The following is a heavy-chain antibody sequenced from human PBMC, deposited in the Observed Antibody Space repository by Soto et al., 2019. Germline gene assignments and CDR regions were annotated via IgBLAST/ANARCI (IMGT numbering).Heavy chain of an antibody. CDR2: IFTSGNT. V-gene: IGHV4-4*07. J-gene: IGHJ5*02. CDR3: ERGVRGASNWFDT. D-gene: IGHD3-10*02. Sequence: SETLSLTCTVSGGSISNSYWYWIRQPAGKGLEWIGRIFTSGNTNYSPSLKSRVIMSVDTSKNQFSLKMRSVTAADTAVYYCERGVRGASNWFDTWGQGTLVTVSS. CDR1: GGSISNSY.